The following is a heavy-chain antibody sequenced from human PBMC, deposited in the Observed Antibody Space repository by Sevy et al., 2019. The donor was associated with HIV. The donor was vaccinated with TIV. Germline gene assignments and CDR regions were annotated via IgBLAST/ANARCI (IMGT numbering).Heavy chain of an antibody. Sequence: SETLTLTCTVSGGSISSYYWSWIRQPPGKGLERIGYIYYSGSTNYNPSLKSRVTISVDTSKNQFSLKLSSVTAADTAVYYCARGEYPGHFDYWGQGTLVTVSS. D-gene: IGHD2-2*02. J-gene: IGHJ4*02. V-gene: IGHV4-59*01. CDR1: GGSISSYY. CDR2: IYYSGST. CDR3: ARGEYPGHFDY.